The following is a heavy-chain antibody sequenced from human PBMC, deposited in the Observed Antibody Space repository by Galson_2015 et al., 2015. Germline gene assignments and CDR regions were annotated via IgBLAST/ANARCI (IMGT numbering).Heavy chain of an antibody. V-gene: IGHV3-7*04. CDR3: ARGAFPTTVVTPYGYFEL. Sequence: SLRLSCAASGISFSSYWMSWVRQPPGKGLEWVASIKQDGSEKYYLDSVKGRFTISRDNAQNSLYLQMNSLRVEDATVYYCARGAFPTTVVTPYGYFELWGRGTLVTVSS. CDR1: GISFSSYW. CDR2: IKQDGSEK. D-gene: IGHD4-23*01. J-gene: IGHJ2*01.